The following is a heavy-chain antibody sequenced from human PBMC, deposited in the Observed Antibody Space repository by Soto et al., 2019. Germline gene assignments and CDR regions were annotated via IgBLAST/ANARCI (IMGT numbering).Heavy chain of an antibody. CDR1: GYTFSNYG. V-gene: IGHV1-18*01. J-gene: IGHJ5*02. D-gene: IGHD2-2*01. CDR3: ARVVPGAEAWFGP. Sequence: ASVKVSCKTSGYTFSNYGTTWVRQAPGQPLEWLGWISLYSDGTNYAQKFQGRVSMTTDTSTTTAYMELRSLRSDDTAVYYCARVVPGAEAWFGPWGQGTLVTVSS. CDR2: ISLYSDGT.